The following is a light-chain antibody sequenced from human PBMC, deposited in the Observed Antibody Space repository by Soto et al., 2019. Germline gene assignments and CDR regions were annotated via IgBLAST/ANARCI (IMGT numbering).Light chain of an antibody. CDR1: QSVSSN. Sequence: EIVITQSPATLSVSPGERAALACRASQSVSSNLAWYKQKPGQAPRLLIYGASTRATGIPARFSGSESGTEFTLTISSLQSEDFAVYYCQQYNNWPLWTFGQGTKMEIK. CDR3: QQYNNWPLWT. CDR2: GAS. J-gene: IGKJ1*01. V-gene: IGKV3-15*01.